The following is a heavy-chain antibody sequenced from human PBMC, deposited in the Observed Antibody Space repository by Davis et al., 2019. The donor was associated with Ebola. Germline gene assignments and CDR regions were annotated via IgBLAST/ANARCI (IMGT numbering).Heavy chain of an antibody. J-gene: IGHJ3*02. Sequence: ASVKVSCQASGYTFTSYGISWVRQAPGQGLEWMGWINPNSGGTRYAQVFQGRVTMTSDTSISTVYMELTTLRSDDTAVYYCARGSPSGAGGRDASAIWGQGTLVTVSS. CDR3: ARGSPSGAGGRDASAI. CDR2: INPNSGGT. CDR1: GYTFTSYG. V-gene: IGHV1-2*02. D-gene: IGHD6-19*01.